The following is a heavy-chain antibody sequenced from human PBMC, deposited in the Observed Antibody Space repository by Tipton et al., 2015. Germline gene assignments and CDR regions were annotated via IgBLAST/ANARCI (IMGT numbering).Heavy chain of an antibody. CDR1: GFTLRTYG. Sequence: SLRLSCAASGFTLRTYGMHWVRQAPGKGLEWVSVIWYDGYNKYYADSVKGRFTISRDDSNNTLSLQMNSLRVEDTAVYYCAREEVRITMINSYYYGLDVWGQGTPVTVSS. CDR2: IWYDGYNK. CDR3: AREEVRITMINSYYYGLDV. J-gene: IGHJ6*02. D-gene: IGHD3-22*01. V-gene: IGHV3-33*01.